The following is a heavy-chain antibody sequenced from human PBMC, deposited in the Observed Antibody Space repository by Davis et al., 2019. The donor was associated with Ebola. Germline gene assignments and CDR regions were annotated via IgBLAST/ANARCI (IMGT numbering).Heavy chain of an antibody. V-gene: IGHV3-23*01. Sequence: GGSLRLSCAASGFTFTSYAMNWVRQAPGKGLECVSFISGTAVTTYYADSVKGRFTISRDNSKNTLYLQMNSLRAEDTAVYYCAKGANYGAPFDYWGQGTLVTVSS. J-gene: IGHJ4*02. D-gene: IGHD4/OR15-4a*01. CDR1: GFTFTSYA. CDR3: AKGANYGAPFDY. CDR2: ISGTAVTT.